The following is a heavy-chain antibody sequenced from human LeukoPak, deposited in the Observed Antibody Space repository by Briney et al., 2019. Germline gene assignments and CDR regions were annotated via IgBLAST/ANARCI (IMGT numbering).Heavy chain of an antibody. CDR1: GYTFSNYG. CDR2: ISCYNGDT. J-gene: IGHJ4*02. CDR3: ARDNPYYYLY. V-gene: IGHV1-18*01. D-gene: IGHD3-22*01. Sequence: ASVKVSCKASGYTFSNYGISWVRQAPGQGLEWMGWISCYNGDTKYAQKFQGRVTMTTDTSTSTTYMELRSLRSDDTAAYYCARDNPYYYLYWGQGTLVTVSS.